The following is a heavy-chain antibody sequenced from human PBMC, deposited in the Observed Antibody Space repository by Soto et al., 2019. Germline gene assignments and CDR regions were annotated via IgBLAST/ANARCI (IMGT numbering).Heavy chain of an antibody. CDR1: GYTFTGYY. CDR2: INPNSGGT. CDR3: ARGGYCSGGSCFRGYYYYGMGV. Sequence: ASVKVSCKASGYTFTGYYMHWVRQAPGQGLEWMGWINPNSGGTNYAQKFQGWVTMTRETSISTAYMELSRLRSDDTAVYYCARGGYCSGGSCFRGYYYYGMGVWGQGTTVTVSS. V-gene: IGHV1-2*04. J-gene: IGHJ6*02. D-gene: IGHD2-15*01.